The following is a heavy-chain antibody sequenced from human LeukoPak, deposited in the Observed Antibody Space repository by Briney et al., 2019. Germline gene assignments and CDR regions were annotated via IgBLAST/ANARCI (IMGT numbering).Heavy chain of an antibody. V-gene: IGHV3-7*01. Sequence: GGSLRLSCAASGFIFSSYWMTWVRQAPGKGLDWVANMKQDGSEKHYVDSVKGRFTISRDNARNSLYLQMSSLRAEDTAVYYCATDRGWRTSGYYLYYFEYWGQGTLVTYSS. J-gene: IGHJ4*02. CDR3: ATDRGWRTSGYYLYYFEY. CDR1: GFIFSSYW. D-gene: IGHD3-3*01. CDR2: MKQDGSEK.